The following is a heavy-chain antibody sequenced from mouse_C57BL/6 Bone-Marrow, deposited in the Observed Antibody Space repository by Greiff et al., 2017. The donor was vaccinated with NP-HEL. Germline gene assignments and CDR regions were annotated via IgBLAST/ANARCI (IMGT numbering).Heavy chain of an antibody. D-gene: IGHD1-1*01. CDR3: ARWRVYYYGSSYLYYFDY. Sequence: LQQSGAELVRPGASVKMSCKASGYTFTSYNMHWVKQTPKQGLEWIGAIYPGNGDTSYNQKFKGKATMTVDKSSSTAYMQLSSLTSEDSAVYFCARWRVYYYGSSYLYYFDYWGQGTTLTVSS. CDR2: IYPGNGDT. V-gene: IGHV1-12*01. CDR1: GYTFTSYN. J-gene: IGHJ2*01.